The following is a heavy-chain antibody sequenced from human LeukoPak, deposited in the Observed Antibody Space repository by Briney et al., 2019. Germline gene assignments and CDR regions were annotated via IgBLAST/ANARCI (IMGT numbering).Heavy chain of an antibody. J-gene: IGHJ4*02. CDR3: ARSGWGTFSDY. V-gene: IGHV3-23*01. D-gene: IGHD6-19*01. CDR2: ITTSGGGT. Sequence: GGSLRLSCAASGFTLSSYAMSWVRQAPGKGLEWLSSITTSGGGTYYADSVKGRFTISRDNSNNTLYLQVNSLRAEDSAIYYCARSGWGTFSDYWGQGTLVTVSS. CDR1: GFTLSSYA.